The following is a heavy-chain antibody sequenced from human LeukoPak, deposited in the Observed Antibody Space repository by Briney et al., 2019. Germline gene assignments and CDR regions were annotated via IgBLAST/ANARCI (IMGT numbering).Heavy chain of an antibody. V-gene: IGHV3-7*01. CDR1: GFTFSSYW. D-gene: IGHD4-17*01. Sequence: GGSLRLSCAASGFTFSSYWMSWVRQVPGKGLEWVANIKPDGSEKYCVGSVKGRFTIYRGNAKNSLYLQMNSLRAEDTAPYYCARGDFDDYGDYVDAFEFWGQGTMVTVSA. CDR2: IKPDGSEK. J-gene: IGHJ3*01. CDR3: ARGDFDDYGDYVDAFEF.